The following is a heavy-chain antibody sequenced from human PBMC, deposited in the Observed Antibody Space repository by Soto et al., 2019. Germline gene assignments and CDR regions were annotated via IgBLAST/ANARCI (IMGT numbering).Heavy chain of an antibody. D-gene: IGHD2-21*02. V-gene: IGHV4-59*01. CDR2: IYYSGST. CDR3: ARDQVVVTATHYYYYGMDV. J-gene: IGHJ6*02. CDR1: GGSISSYY. Sequence: QVQLQESGPGLVKPSETLSLTCTVYGGSISSYYWSWIRQPPGKGLEWIGYIYYSGSTNYNPSLNLRVTISVDTSKNQSSLKLSSVTAADTAVYYCARDQVVVTATHYYYYGMDVWGQGTTVTVSS.